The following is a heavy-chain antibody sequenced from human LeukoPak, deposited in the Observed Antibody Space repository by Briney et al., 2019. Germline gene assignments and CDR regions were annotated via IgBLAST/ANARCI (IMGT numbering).Heavy chain of an antibody. D-gene: IGHD2-2*01. J-gene: IGHJ4*02. Sequence: GGSLRLSCAASGFTFSSYAMSWVRQAPGKGLEWVSAISGSGGSTYYADSVKGRFTISRDNSKNTLYLQMNSLRAEDTAVYYCAKDSTPYQLLRGGDYWGQGTLVTISS. V-gene: IGHV3-23*01. CDR2: ISGSGGST. CDR3: AKDSTPYQLLRGGDY. CDR1: GFTFSSYA.